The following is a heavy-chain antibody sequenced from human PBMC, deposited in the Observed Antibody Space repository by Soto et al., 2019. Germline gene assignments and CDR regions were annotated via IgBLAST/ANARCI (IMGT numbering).Heavy chain of an antibody. CDR3: ARDHKGGYYYYDMDV. Sequence: GGSLRLSCAASGFTFSSYEMNWVRQAPGKGLEWVSYISSSGSTIYYADSVKGRFTISRDNAKNSLYLQMNSLRAEDTAVYYCARDHKGGYYYYDMDVWGQGTTVTVSS. V-gene: IGHV3-48*03. J-gene: IGHJ6*02. CDR1: GFTFSSYE. CDR2: ISSSGSTI.